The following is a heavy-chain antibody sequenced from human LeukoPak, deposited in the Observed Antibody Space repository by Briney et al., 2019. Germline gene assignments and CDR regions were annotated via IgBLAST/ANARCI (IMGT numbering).Heavy chain of an antibody. CDR1: GFTFSNYA. D-gene: IGHD3-3*01. CDR2: LSGSGRTT. CDR3: AKGFTIFGVVTTPFDY. J-gene: IGHJ4*02. Sequence: GGSLRLSCAASGFTFSNYAMSWVRQAPGEGLEWVSSLSGSGRTTYYADSVKGRFTISRDNSKNTLYLQMNSLRAEDTAVYHCAKGFTIFGVVTTPFDYWGQGTLVTVSS. V-gene: IGHV3-23*01.